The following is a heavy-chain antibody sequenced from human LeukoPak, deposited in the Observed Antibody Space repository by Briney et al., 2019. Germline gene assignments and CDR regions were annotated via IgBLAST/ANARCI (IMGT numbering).Heavy chain of an antibody. Sequence: SETLSLTCTVSGGSISSYYWSWIRQPAGKGLEWIGYIKQSGGTNYNPSLKSRVTISVDTSKNRFSLQLRSVTAADTAVYYCANEWSAFDFWGQGTMVTVSS. D-gene: IGHD3-3*01. CDR1: GGSISSYY. J-gene: IGHJ3*01. CDR2: IKQSGGT. CDR3: ANEWSAFDF. V-gene: IGHV4-59*01.